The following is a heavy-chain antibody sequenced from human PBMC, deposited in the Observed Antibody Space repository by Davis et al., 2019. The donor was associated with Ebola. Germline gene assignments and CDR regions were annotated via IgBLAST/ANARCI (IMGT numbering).Heavy chain of an antibody. Sequence: MPSETLSLTCTVSSSSLSSSSYYWGWIRQPPGKGLEWIGNIYYSGSTYYNPSLKSRVTISVDTSKNHFSLKLSSVTAADTAVYYCARLKTKIFGIVIEVAAFDIWGQGTMVTVSS. V-gene: IGHV4-39*02. J-gene: IGHJ3*02. D-gene: IGHD3-3*01. CDR3: ARLKTKIFGIVIEVAAFDI. CDR2: IYYSGST. CDR1: SSSLSSSSYY.